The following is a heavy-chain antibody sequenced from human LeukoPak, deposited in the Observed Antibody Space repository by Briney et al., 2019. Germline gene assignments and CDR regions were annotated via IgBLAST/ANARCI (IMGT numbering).Heavy chain of an antibody. CDR3: AKENNYGMDV. J-gene: IGHJ6*02. V-gene: IGHV3-9*01. D-gene: IGHD1/OR15-1a*01. CDR1: GFTFDDYA. CDR2: ISWNSGSI. Sequence: GGSLRLSCAASGFTFDDYAMHWVRQAPGKGLEWVSGISWNSGSIGYADSVKGRFTISRDNAKNSLYLQMNSLRAEDTALYYCAKENNYGMDVWGQGTTVTVSS.